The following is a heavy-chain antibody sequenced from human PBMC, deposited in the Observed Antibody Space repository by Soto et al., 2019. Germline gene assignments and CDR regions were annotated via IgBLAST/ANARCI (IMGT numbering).Heavy chain of an antibody. CDR2: ISNSGDTI. D-gene: IGHD2-2*01. V-gene: IGHV3-23*01. Sequence: EVPLLESGGGLVQPGGSLRLSCVASGFTFSYYTMSWVRQAPGKGLEWVSGISNSGDTIYYADSVKGRFTISRDNFKNTLYLQLNSLTAGDTAVYCGADAVPAPSPSDYDDMGLWGQGTTVPVSS. CDR1: GFTFSYYT. CDR3: ADAVPAPSPSDYDDMGL. J-gene: IGHJ6*02.